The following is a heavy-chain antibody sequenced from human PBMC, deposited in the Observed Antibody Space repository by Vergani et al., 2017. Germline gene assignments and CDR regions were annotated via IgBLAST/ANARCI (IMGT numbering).Heavy chain of an antibody. J-gene: IGHJ6*02. V-gene: IGHV4-59*05. CDR3: ARLNGDYYGMDV. Sequence: QVQLQESGPGLVKPSETLSLTCTVSGGSISSYYWSWIRQPPGKGLEWIGSIYYSGSTYYNPSLKRRVTISVDTSKNQFSLKLSSVTAADTAVYYCARLNGDYYGMDVWGQGTTVTVSS. D-gene: IGHD4-17*01. CDR1: GGSISSYY. CDR2: IYYSGST.